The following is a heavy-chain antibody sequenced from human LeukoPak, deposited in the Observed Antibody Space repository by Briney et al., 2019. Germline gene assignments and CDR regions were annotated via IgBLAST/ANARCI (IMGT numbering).Heavy chain of an antibody. CDR3: VRLRRAGAGLIRGVGHFDY. Sequence: GESLNISGKGSGYSFTSYWIGWVRQMPGEGLEWMGMVYPGDSDTSSHPAFQSHVTISDDKTISTSSLQWSRLTASDTALHCCVRLRRAGAGLIRGVGHFDYWGQGTLVTVSS. D-gene: IGHD6-19*01. CDR2: VYPGDSDT. J-gene: IGHJ4*02. V-gene: IGHV5-51*01. CDR1: GYSFTSYW.